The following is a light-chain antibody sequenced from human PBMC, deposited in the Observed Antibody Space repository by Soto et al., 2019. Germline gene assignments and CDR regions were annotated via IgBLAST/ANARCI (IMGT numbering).Light chain of an antibody. J-gene: IGLJ1*01. V-gene: IGLV2-23*01. CDR3: CSYAGSSTYYV. Sequence: QSAVTQPASVSGSPGQSITISCTGTSSDVGSYNLVSWYQQHPGKAPKLMIYEGSKRPSGVSNRFSGSKSGNTASLTISGLQAEDEADYYCCSYAGSSTYYVFGTGTKVTV. CDR1: SSDVGSYNL. CDR2: EGS.